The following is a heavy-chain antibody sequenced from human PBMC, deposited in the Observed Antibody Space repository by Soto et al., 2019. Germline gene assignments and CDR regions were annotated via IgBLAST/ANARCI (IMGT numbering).Heavy chain of an antibody. D-gene: IGHD1-26*01. CDR3: ARDGGRHSGGIDY. CDR1: GATFSSNS. Sequence: QVQLVQSGAEVKKPGPSVRVSARPPGATFSSNSLNWVDQAPGQGLEWMGEIIPIFGTANYAQKFKGRVTITADESTSTAYMELSSLRSEDTAVYYCARDGGRHSGGIDYWGQGTLVTVSS. CDR2: IIPIFGTA. J-gene: IGHJ4*02. V-gene: IGHV1-69*01.